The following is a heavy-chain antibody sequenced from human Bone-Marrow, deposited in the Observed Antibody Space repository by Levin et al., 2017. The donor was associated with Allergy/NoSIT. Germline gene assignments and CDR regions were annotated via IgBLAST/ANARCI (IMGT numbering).Heavy chain of an antibody. CDR2: ISSNGGST. CDR1: GFTFSSHA. CDR3: ARGPSHYDFWSGSMDV. Sequence: PGASVKVSCAASGFTFSSHAMHWVRQAPGKGLEYVSAISSNGGSTYYADSVKGRFTISRDNSKNTLYLQMGSLRAEDMAVYYCARGPSHYDFWSGSMDVWGKGTTVTVSS. D-gene: IGHD3-3*01. J-gene: IGHJ6*04. V-gene: IGHV3-64*02.